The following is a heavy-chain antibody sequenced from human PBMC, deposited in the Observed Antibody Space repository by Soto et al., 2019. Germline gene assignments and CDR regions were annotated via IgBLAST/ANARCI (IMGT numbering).Heavy chain of an antibody. CDR3: ARDPSEGRVGNWFES. D-gene: IGHD2-2*01. CDR2: ISSSTSYV. CDR1: GFTFSRYG. Sequence: GSLRLSCAASGFTFSRYGMNWLRQAPGKGLEWVASISSSTSYVYYADSVKSRFTTSRDNAKSILYLEMYALRTEDTAVYYCARDPSEGRVGNWFESWGQGTLVTVSS. V-gene: IGHV3-21*06. J-gene: IGHJ5*01.